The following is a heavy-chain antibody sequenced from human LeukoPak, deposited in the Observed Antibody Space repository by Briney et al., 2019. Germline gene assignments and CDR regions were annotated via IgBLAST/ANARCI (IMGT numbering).Heavy chain of an antibody. CDR2: ILSDGSKT. J-gene: IGHJ4*02. V-gene: IGHV3-30*02. CDR1: GFTFSSDA. D-gene: IGHD6-19*01. CDR3: PVALDY. Sequence: PGGSLRLSCAASGFTFSSDAMHWVRQAPGKGLEWVAIILSDGSKTYYPDSVRGRFTISRDNSKNTLYPQMNGLRAEDTAVYYCPVALDYWGQGTLVTVSP.